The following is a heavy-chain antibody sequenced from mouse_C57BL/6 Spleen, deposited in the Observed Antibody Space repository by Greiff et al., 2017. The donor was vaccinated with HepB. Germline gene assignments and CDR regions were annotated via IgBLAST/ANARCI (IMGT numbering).Heavy chain of an antibody. CDR3: ARYYYGSSSAWFAY. CDR2: INPNNGGT. D-gene: IGHD1-1*01. J-gene: IGHJ3*01. V-gene: IGHV1-18*01. Sequence: VQLQQSGPELVKPGASVKIPCKASGYTFTDYNMDWVKQSHGKSLEWIGDINPNNGGTIYNQKFKGKATLTVDKSSSTAYMELRSLTSEDTAVYYCARYYYGSSSAWFAYWGQGTLVTVSA. CDR1: GYTFTDYN.